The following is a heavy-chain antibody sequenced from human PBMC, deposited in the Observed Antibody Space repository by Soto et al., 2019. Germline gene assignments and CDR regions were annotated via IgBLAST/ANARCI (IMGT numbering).Heavy chain of an antibody. CDR2: IYYSGST. D-gene: IGHD1-26*01. CDR1: GGSVSSGSYY. Sequence: SETLSLTCTVSGGSVSSGSYYWSWIRQPPGKGLEWIGYIYYSGSTNYNPSLKSRVTISVDTSKNQFSLKLSSVTAADTAVYYCASIMGAIPFDYWGQGTLVTVSS. CDR3: ASIMGAIPFDY. V-gene: IGHV4-61*01. J-gene: IGHJ4*02.